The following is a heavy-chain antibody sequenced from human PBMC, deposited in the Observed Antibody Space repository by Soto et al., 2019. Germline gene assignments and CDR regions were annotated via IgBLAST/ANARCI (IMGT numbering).Heavy chain of an antibody. Sequence: PRGVLRLSCAASGFTFRSYAMSWVRQAPGKGLEWVSAISGSGGSTYYADSVKGRFTISRDNSKNTLHLQMNSLRAEDTAVYYGGKAMVTGYYYYYGMDVWGQGTTVTVSS. J-gene: IGHJ6*02. V-gene: IGHV3-23*01. D-gene: IGHD5-18*01. CDR3: GKAMVTGYYYYYGMDV. CDR2: ISGSGGST. CDR1: GFTFRSYA.